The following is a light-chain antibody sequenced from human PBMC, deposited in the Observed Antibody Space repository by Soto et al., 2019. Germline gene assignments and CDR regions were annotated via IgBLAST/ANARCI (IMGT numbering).Light chain of an antibody. V-gene: IGLV2-11*01. CDR3: FSYAGNYV. Sequence: QSALTQPRSVSGSPGQSVTISCTGTSSDVGGHNYVSWYQQHRGKAPKLMIYEVTKRPSGVPDRFSDSKSGNTASLTISGLQADDEADYYCFSYAGNYVFGTGTKVTVL. CDR2: EVT. J-gene: IGLJ1*01. CDR1: SSDVGGHNY.